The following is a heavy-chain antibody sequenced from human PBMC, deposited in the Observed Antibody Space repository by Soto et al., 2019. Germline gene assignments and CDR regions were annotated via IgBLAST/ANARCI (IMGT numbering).Heavy chain of an antibody. J-gene: IGHJ4*02. D-gene: IGHD1-26*01. CDR2: INDSGST. CDR3: ARGNSWDLFH. CDR1: GSSMSNVF. Sequence: PSETLSLTCTVSGSSMSNVFWNWIRQPPGKGLEWIGYINDSGSTKYNPSLTSRVAISIDTSKSQFSLKLTSVTAADTAVYFCARGNSWDLFHWGPGILLTVSS. V-gene: IGHV4-59*01.